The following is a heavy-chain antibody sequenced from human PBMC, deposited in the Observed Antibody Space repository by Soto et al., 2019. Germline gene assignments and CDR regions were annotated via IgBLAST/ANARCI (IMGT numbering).Heavy chain of an antibody. Sequence: QITLKESGRTLVKPTQTLTLTCSFSGFSLTTVGVGVGWIRQPPGKALEWLALIYWDDDKYYSPSLKSRLTITKDTSRNHVVLTMVNTDPVDTATYYCAHRPSGFGELLSRPFDHWGQGALVTVSS. D-gene: IGHD3-10*01. CDR1: GFSLTTVGVG. CDR2: IYWDDDK. V-gene: IGHV2-5*02. J-gene: IGHJ4*02. CDR3: AHRPSGFGELLSRPFDH.